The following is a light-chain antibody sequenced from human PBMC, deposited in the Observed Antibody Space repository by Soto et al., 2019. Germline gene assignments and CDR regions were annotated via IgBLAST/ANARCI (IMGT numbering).Light chain of an antibody. V-gene: IGKV2-28*01. Sequence: DLVMTQSPLSLPVTPGEPASISCRSSQSLLHSNGYDYLDWYLQKPGQSPQLLIYAGSNRASGVSDRFSGSGSATDFTLKISRVEAEDVGTYYCMRAVETPRIFCPGTKLEIK. J-gene: IGKJ2*01. CDR1: QSLLHSNGYDY. CDR2: AGS. CDR3: MRAVETPRI.